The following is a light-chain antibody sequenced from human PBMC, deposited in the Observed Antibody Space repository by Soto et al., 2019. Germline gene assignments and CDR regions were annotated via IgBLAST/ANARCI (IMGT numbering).Light chain of an antibody. CDR1: SGHSSYA. CDR2: LNSDGSH. CDR3: QTWGTGIHV. Sequence: QPVLTQSPSASASLGASVKLTCTPSSGHSSYAIAWHQQQPEKGPRYLMKLNSDGSHSKGDGIPDRFSGSSSGAERYLIIPSLPAWGGAGQYFQTWGTGIHVFGTGTKLTVL. J-gene: IGLJ1*01. V-gene: IGLV4-69*01.